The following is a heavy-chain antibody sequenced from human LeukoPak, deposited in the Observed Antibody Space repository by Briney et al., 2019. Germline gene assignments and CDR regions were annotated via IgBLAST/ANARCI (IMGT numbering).Heavy chain of an antibody. CDR2: IYHTGST. CDR3: ARAVNSGSYYAGYYYMDV. Sequence: PSETLSLTCTVSGCSISSGYYWAWIRQPPGKGLEWIGNIYHTGSTYYNPSLKSRVTISVDTSKNQFSLKLSSVTAADTAVYYCARAVNSGSYYAGYYYMDVWGKGTTVTVSS. V-gene: IGHV4-38-2*02. D-gene: IGHD1-26*01. J-gene: IGHJ6*03. CDR1: GCSISSGYY.